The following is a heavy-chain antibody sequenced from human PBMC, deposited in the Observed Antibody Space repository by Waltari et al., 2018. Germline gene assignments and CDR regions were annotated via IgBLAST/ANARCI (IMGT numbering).Heavy chain of an antibody. V-gene: IGHV3-23*01. CDR3: AKHQQLVPYYFDY. CDR2: ISGSGGST. J-gene: IGHJ4*02. D-gene: IGHD6-13*01. CDR1: GGSISSSSYY. Sequence: LQLQESGPGLVKPSETLSLTCTVSGGSISSSSYYWGWVRQAPGKGLEWVSAISGSGGSTYYADSVKGRFTISRDNSKNTLYLQMNSLRAEDTAVYYCAKHQQLVPYYFDYWGQGTLVTVSS.